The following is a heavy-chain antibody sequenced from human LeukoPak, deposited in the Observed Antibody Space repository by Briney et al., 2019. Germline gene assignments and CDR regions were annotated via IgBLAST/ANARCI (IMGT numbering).Heavy chain of an antibody. CDR2: MNPNSGNT. CDR1: GYTFTSYD. Sequence: GASVKVSCKASGYTFTSYDINWVRQATGQGLEWMGWMNPNSGNTGYAQKFQGRVTMTRNTSISTAYMELSSLRSEDTAVYYCAAVPAIITMVRGSFYYYGMDVWGQGTTVTVSS. CDR3: AAVPAIITMVRGSFYYYGMDV. D-gene: IGHD3-10*01. J-gene: IGHJ6*02. V-gene: IGHV1-8*01.